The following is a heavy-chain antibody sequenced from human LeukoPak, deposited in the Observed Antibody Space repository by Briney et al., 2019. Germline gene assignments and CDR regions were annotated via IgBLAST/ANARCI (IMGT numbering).Heavy chain of an antibody. J-gene: IGHJ4*02. Sequence: SETLSLTCAVYGGSFSGYYWSWIRQPPGKGLEWIGEINHSGSTNYNPSLKSRVTISVDTSKNQFSLKLSSVTAADTAVYYCARDGSSWQFDYWGQGTLVTVPS. CDR2: INHSGST. CDR3: ARDGSSWQFDY. D-gene: IGHD6-13*01. CDR1: GGSFSGYY. V-gene: IGHV4-34*01.